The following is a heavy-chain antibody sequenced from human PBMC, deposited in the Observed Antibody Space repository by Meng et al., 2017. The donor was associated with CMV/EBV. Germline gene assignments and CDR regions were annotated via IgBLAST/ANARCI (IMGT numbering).Heavy chain of an antibody. CDR1: GFTFSSYE. D-gene: IGHD2-21*01. CDR2: ISSSGSTI. J-gene: IGHJ6*02. V-gene: IGHV3-48*03. CDR3: ARALVVETNPRNYYYYGMDA. Sequence: GESLKISCAASGFTFSSYEMNWVRQAPGKGLEWVSYISSSGSTIYYADSVKVRFTISRDNAKNSLYLQMNSLRAEDTAVYYCARALVVETNPRNYYYYGMDAWGQGTTVTVSS.